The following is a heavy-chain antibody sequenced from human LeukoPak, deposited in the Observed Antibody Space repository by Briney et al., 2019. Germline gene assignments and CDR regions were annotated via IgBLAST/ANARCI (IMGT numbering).Heavy chain of an antibody. D-gene: IGHD2-15*01. CDR1: GGSISSYY. V-gene: IGHV4-59*01. Sequence: SETLSLTCTVSGGSISSYYWSWIRQPPGKALEWIGYIYYSGSTNYNPSLKSRVTISVDTSKNQFSLKLSSVTAADTAVYYCARELGYCSGGSCYGWFDPWGQGTLVTVSS. CDR3: ARELGYCSGGSCYGWFDP. J-gene: IGHJ5*02. CDR2: IYYSGST.